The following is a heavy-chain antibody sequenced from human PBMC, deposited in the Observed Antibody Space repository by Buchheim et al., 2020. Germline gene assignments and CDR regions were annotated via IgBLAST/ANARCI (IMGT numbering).Heavy chain of an antibody. Sequence: QVQLPESGPGLVKPSQTLSLTCTVTGGSTRSSGYYWSWIRQHPGKGLEWIGYIYYSGTTYYNPSLKSRVTISIDTPKNQFSLKVTSVTAADTAVYYCASSEDFGDYVFDYWGQGTL. CDR3: ASSEDFGDYVFDY. J-gene: IGHJ4*02. CDR1: GGSTRSSGYY. D-gene: IGHD3-16*01. V-gene: IGHV4-31*03. CDR2: IYYSGTT.